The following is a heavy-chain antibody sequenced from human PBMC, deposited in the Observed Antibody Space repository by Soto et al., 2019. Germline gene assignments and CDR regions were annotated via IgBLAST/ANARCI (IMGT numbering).Heavy chain of an antibody. J-gene: IGHJ6*02. V-gene: IGHV3-66*01. CDR3: ARAPAYYYGMDV. CDR1: GFTVSSNY. CDR2: IYSGGST. Sequence: EVQLVESGGGLVQPGGSLRLSCAASGFTVSSNYMSWVRQAPGKGLEWVSVIYSGGSTYYADSVKGRFTISRDNSKNTLYLQMNSLRAEDTAVYYCARAPAYYYGMDVWGQGTTVTVSS.